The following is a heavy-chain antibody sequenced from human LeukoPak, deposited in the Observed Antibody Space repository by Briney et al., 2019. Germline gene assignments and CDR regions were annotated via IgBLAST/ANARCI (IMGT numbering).Heavy chain of an antibody. D-gene: IGHD1-26*01. CDR2: IYYSGST. Sequence: SETLSLTCTVSGGSISSSSYYWGWIRQPPGKGLEWIGSIYYSGSTNYNPSLKSRVTISVDTSKNQFSLKLSSVTAADTAVYYCASTEPDSGGSSDYWGQGTLVTVSS. V-gene: IGHV4-39*07. J-gene: IGHJ4*02. CDR1: GGSISSSSYY. CDR3: ASTEPDSGGSSDY.